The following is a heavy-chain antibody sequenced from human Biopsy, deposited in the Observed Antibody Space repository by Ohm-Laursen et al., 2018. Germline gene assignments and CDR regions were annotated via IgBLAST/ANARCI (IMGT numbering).Heavy chain of an antibody. CDR2: ICWDDDE. V-gene: IGHV2-5*02. CDR1: WLSLIPSRLG. Sequence: TQTLTLTRTFSWLSLIPSRLGVGCIRQPPGKALEWLALICWDDDERYTPSLKNSHSNTKDNSKTQLVLTMTNMEPVDTDTYYCTERRRRWCGESSYHETVGDYWGQGTLVTVSS. D-gene: IGHD3-10*01. J-gene: IGHJ4*02. CDR3: TERRRRWCGESSYHETVGDY.